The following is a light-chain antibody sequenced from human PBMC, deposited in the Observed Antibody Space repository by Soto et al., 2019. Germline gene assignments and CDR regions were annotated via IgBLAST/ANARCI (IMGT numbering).Light chain of an antibody. J-gene: IGLJ2*01. Sequence: QSALTQPASVSGSPGQSVTISCIGTSSDVGGFNSVSWYQQHPGTAPRLVIYDVSFRPSGISTRFSGSKSGNTASLTISGLQADDEADYFCSSYSTTNTRIFGGGTKVTVL. CDR3: SSYSTTNTRI. CDR2: DVS. V-gene: IGLV2-14*03. CDR1: SSDVGGFNS.